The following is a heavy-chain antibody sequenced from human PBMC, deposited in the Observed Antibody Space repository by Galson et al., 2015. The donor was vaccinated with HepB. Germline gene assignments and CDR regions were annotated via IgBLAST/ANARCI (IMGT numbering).Heavy chain of an antibody. CDR2: ISSSSSYI. CDR1: GFTFSSYS. Sequence: SLRLSCAASGFTFSSYSMNWVRQAPGKGLEWVSSISSSSSYIYYADSVKGRFTISRDNAKNSLYLQMNSLRAEDTAVYYCARTRTYYYDSLLETGADYWGQGTLVTVSS. CDR3: ARTRTYYYDSLLETGADY. J-gene: IGHJ4*02. D-gene: IGHD3-22*01. V-gene: IGHV3-21*01.